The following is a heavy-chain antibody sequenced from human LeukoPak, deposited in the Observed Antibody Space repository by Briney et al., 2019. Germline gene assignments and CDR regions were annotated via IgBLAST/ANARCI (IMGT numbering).Heavy chain of an antibody. D-gene: IGHD3-22*01. CDR1: GYTFTSYY. CDR2: INPSGGSS. V-gene: IGHV1-46*01. CDR3: AREPAYYYDSSGQGAFDI. J-gene: IGHJ3*02. Sequence: GASVKVSCKASGYTFTSYYMHWVRQAPGQGLEWMGIINPSGGSSSSAQNFQGRVTISVDTSKNQFSLKLSSVTAADTAVYYCAREPAYYYDSSGQGAFDIWGQGTMVTVSS.